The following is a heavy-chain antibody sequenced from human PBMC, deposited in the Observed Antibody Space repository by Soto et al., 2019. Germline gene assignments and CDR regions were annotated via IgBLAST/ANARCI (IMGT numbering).Heavy chain of an antibody. J-gene: IGHJ5*02. D-gene: IGHD2-8*01. CDR1: GGSIISSSYY. CDR2: IYYSGST. CDR3: ARHLLPIVLMVYAIGNWFDP. V-gene: IGHV4-39*01. Sequence: LEILSLTCTVSGGSIISSSYYWGWIRQPPGKGLEWIGSIYYSGSTYYNPSLKSRVTISVDTSKNQFSLKLSSVTAADTAVYYCARHLLPIVLMVYAIGNWFDPWGQGTLVTVSS.